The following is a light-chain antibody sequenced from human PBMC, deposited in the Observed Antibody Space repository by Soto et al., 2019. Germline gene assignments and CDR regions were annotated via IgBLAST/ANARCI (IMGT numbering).Light chain of an antibody. CDR3: QLSTQLPIS. CDR2: YIS. Sequence: EIVMPLYPDTLSVSPGETSSLSCMASQSAGNFLAWYQQKPGQAPRLLIYYISTRATGIPARFSGSGSGTEFTLTIISLQSEDSTLYYCQLSTQLPISFAQGGLLEI. V-gene: IGKV3D-15*01. CDR1: QSAGNF. J-gene: IGKJ5*01.